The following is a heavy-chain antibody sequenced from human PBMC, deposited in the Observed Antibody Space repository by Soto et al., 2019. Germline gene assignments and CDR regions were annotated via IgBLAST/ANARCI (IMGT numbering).Heavy chain of an antibody. Sequence: PSETLSLTCAVSGGSISSGGYSWSWIRQPPGKGLEWIGYIYHSGSTYYNPSLKSRVTISVDTSKNQFSLKLSSFTAADTAVYYCARHNKVTSRQYSFDSWGQGTLVTVSS. D-gene: IGHD2-2*01. CDR2: IYHSGST. V-gene: IGHV4-30-2*01. CDR1: GGSISSGGYS. J-gene: IGHJ4*02. CDR3: ARHNKVTSRQYSFDS.